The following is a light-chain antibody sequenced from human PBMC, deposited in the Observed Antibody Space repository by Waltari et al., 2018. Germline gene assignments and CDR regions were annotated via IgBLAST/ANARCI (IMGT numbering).Light chain of an antibody. CDR3: QQYDYWPWT. CDR1: QSLRST. CDR2: GTS. J-gene: IGKJ1*01. V-gene: IGKV3D-15*01. Sequence: EIVMTQSPATLSLSPGESATLSCRASQSLRSTVAWLQQNPGQPPRLLIYGTSTRATGIPARFSGSGSGTDFSLTISSLQPEDFATYYCQQYDYWPWTFGQGTRVETK.